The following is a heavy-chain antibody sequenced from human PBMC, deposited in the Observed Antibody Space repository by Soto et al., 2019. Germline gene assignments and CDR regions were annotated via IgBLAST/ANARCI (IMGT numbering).Heavy chain of an antibody. CDR1: GFTVSNNY. J-gene: IGHJ4*02. CDR3: ARDGTYNWV. CDR2: IYSGGAT. V-gene: IGHV3-66*01. D-gene: IGHD1-1*01. Sequence: EVQLVESGGGLVQRGGSLRLSCAASGFTVSNNYMRWVRQAPGWGLEWVSLIYSGGATYYADSVKGRFTISRDNSKNTLYLQMNGLTAEDTAVYYCARDGTYNWVGGQGILVTVSS.